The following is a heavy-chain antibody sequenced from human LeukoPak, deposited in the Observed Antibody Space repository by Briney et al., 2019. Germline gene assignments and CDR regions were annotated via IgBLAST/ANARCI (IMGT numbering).Heavy chain of an antibody. V-gene: IGHV4-59*01. Sequence: SETLSLTCTVSGGSISSYYWSWIRQPPGKGLEWIGYIYYSGSTNYNPSLKSRVTISVDTSKNQFSLKLSSVTAADTAVYYCAREGQSADYVMDVWGKGTTVTVSS. D-gene: IGHD2-2*01. J-gene: IGHJ6*04. CDR1: GGSISSYY. CDR2: IYYSGST. CDR3: AREGQSADYVMDV.